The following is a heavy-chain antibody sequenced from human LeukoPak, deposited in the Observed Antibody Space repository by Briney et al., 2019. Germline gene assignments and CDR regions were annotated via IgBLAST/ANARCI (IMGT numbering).Heavy chain of an antibody. D-gene: IGHD3-10*01. CDR3: ARGQNGSGSYYNPGPPDY. CDR2: INHSGST. Sequence: SETLSLTCAVYGGSFSGYYWGWIRQPPGKGREWVGEINHSGSTNYNPSLKSRVTISVDTSKNQFYLKLSSVTAADTAVYYCARGQNGSGSYYNPGPPDYWGQGTLVTVSS. J-gene: IGHJ4*02. CDR1: GGSFSGYY. V-gene: IGHV4-34*01.